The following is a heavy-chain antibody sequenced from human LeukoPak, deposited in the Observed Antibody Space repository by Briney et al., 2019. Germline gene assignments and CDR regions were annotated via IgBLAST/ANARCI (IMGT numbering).Heavy chain of an antibody. V-gene: IGHV1-18*01. D-gene: IGHD5-12*01. Sequence: GASVKVSCKASGYTFTSYGISWVRQAPGQVLEWMGWISAYNGNTNYAQKLQGRVTMTTDTSTSTAYMELRSLRSDDTAVYYCARYLQSRVDSNWFDPWGQGTLVTVSS. J-gene: IGHJ5*02. CDR2: ISAYNGNT. CDR3: ARYLQSRVDSNWFDP. CDR1: GYTFTSYG.